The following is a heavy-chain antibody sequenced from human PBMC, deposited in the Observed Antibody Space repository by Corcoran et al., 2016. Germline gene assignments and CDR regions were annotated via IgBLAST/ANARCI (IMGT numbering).Heavy chain of an antibody. CDR1: GGSISSYY. V-gene: IGHV4-4*07. D-gene: IGHD6-19*01. Sequence: QVQLQESGPGLVKPSETLSLTCTVSGGSISSYYWSWIRQPAGTGLEWIGRIYTSGSTHYNPSLKSRVTMSVDTSKNQFSLKLSSVTAADTAVYYCAREVAPELSGWSYRNWYFDLWGRGTLVTVSS. CDR2: IYTSGST. J-gene: IGHJ2*01. CDR3: AREVAPELSGWSYRNWYFDL.